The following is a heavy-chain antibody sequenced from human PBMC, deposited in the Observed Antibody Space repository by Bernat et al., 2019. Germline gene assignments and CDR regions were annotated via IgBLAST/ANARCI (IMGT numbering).Heavy chain of an antibody. D-gene: IGHD5-12*01. V-gene: IGHV3-33*01. CDR3: ARVSGGYDYSFDY. CDR2: IWYDGSNK. J-gene: IGHJ4*02. CDR1: GFTFSSYG. Sequence: QVQLVESGGGVVQPGRSLRLSCAVSGFTFSSYGMHWVRQAPGKGLEWVAVIWYDGSNKYYADSVKGRFTISRDNSKNTLYLQMNSLRAEDTAVYYCARVSGGYDYSFDYWGQGTLVTVSS.